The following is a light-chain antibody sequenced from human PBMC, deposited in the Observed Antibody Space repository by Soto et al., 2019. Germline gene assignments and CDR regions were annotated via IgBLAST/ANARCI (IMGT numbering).Light chain of an antibody. V-gene: IGKV1-17*03. CDR2: SAT. J-gene: IGKJ1*01. CDR1: QDISNF. Sequence: DIQMTQSPSDMSASVGDRVTITCRASQDISNFLVWFQQRPGKVPKRLIDSATRLESGVPSRFSGTGSATEFTITISSLQPEDFATYYCLQHKSYPRTFGQETKVDTK. CDR3: LQHKSYPRT.